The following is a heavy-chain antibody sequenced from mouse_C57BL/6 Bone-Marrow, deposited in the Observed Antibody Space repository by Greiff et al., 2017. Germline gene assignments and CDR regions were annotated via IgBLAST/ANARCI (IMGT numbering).Heavy chain of an antibody. CDR3: TGIYGGYYWFAY. Sequence: EVQLQQSGAELVRPGASVKLSCTASGFNIKDDYMHWVKQRPEQGLEWIGWIDPENGDTEYASKFQGKATITADTSSNTAYLQLSSLTAEDTAVYYCTGIYGGYYWFAYWGQGTLVTVSA. CDR2: IDPENGDT. J-gene: IGHJ3*01. V-gene: IGHV14-4*01. D-gene: IGHD2-3*01. CDR1: GFNIKDDY.